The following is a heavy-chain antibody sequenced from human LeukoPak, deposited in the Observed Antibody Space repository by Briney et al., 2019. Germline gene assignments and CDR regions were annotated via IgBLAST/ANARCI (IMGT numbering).Heavy chain of an antibody. Sequence: ASVKISCKDSGYTFTDYYIHWIQQAPGNGLEWMGLIDPERGETIDAAKFQGKGTMTADTSTDTSFMELSSLRSEGTALYYCATGLVGTRPWDSWGQGTLVTVSS. J-gene: IGHJ4*02. V-gene: IGHV1-69-2*01. D-gene: IGHD1-26*01. CDR2: IDPERGET. CDR1: GYTFTDYY. CDR3: ATGLVGTRPWDS.